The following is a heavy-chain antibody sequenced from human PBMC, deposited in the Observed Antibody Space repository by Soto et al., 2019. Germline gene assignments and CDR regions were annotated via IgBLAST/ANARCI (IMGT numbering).Heavy chain of an antibody. CDR2: IWYDGSNK. Sequence: PGGSLRLSCAASGFTFSSYGMHWVRQAPGKGLEWVAVIWYDGSNKYYADSVKGRFTISRDNSKNTLYLQMNSLRAEDTAVYYCARDGYCSSTSCHIALLDNPPFDYWGQGTLVTVSS. D-gene: IGHD2-2*03. J-gene: IGHJ4*02. CDR3: ARDGYCSSTSCHIALLDNPPFDY. V-gene: IGHV3-33*01. CDR1: GFTFSSYG.